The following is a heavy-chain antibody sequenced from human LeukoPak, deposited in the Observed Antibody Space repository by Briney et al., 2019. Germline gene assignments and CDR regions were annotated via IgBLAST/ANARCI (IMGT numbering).Heavy chain of an antibody. CDR1: GFSLSTSGMC. CDR2: IDWDDDK. V-gene: IGHV2-70*11. CDR3: ARISGYCSSTCCYPNWFDP. D-gene: IGHD2-2*01. Sequence: GSGPTLVKPTQTLTLTCTFSGFSLSTSGMCVSWIRQPPGKALEWLARIDWDDDKYYSTSLKTRLTISKDTSKNQVVLTMTNMDPVDTATYYCARISGYCSSTCCYPNWFDPWGQGTLVTVSS. J-gene: IGHJ5*02.